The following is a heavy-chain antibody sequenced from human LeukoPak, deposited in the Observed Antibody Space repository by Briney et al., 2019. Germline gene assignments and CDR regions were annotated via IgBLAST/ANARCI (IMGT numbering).Heavy chain of an antibody. CDR1: GYTFTSYW. CDR3: ARRTYSSSWYETDY. D-gene: IGHD6-13*01. CDR2: IYPGDSDT. Sequence: GESLKISCRGAGYTFTSYWIVWVRQMPGKGLEWMGIIYPGDSDTRYSPSFQGQVTISADKSISTAYLQWSSLKASDTAMYYCARRTYSSSWYETDYWGQGTLVTVSS. V-gene: IGHV5-51*01. J-gene: IGHJ4*02.